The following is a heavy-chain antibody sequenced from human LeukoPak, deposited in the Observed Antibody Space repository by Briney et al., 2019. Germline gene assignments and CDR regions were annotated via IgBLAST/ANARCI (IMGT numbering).Heavy chain of an antibody. J-gene: IGHJ3*02. CDR2: INPNNGGT. V-gene: IGHV1-2*06. D-gene: IGHD3-22*01. CDR3: AGQYFYESSGYSHPFDI. CDR1: GYTFTGYY. Sequence: ASVKVSCKASGYTFTGYYMHWVRQAPGQGLEWMGRINPNNGGTIYAQKFQGRVTMTRDTSISTAYMELTRLKFDDTAVYYCAGQYFYESSGYSHPFDIWGQGTMVTVSS.